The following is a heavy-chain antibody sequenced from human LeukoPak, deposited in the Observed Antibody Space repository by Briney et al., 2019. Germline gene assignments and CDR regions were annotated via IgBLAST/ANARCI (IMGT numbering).Heavy chain of an antibody. CDR3: AMGVYCSGISCYDWGANWFDP. J-gene: IGHJ5*02. D-gene: IGHD2-15*01. CDR2: IYTSGST. V-gene: IGHV4-61*02. Sequence: PSETLSLTCTVSSGFISSGSYYWNWIRQPAGKGLEWIGRIYTSGSTNYNPSLKSRVTISVDTSKNQFSLNLSSVTAADTAVYYCAMGVYCSGISCYDWGANWFDPWGPGTLVTVSS. CDR1: SGFISSGSYY.